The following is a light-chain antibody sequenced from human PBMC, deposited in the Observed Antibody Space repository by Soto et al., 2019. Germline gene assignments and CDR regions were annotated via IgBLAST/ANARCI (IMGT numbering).Light chain of an antibody. CDR1: SSDVGGYNY. CDR2: DVS. J-gene: IGLJ2*01. V-gene: IGLV2-11*01. Sequence: QSALTQPRSVSGSPGQSVTISCTGTSSDVGGYNYVSWYQQHPGKAPKLMIYDVSKRPSGVPDRFSGSKSGNTASLTISGLQAEAEADYYCCSYAGSYIQFGGGTKLTVL. CDR3: CSYAGSYIQ.